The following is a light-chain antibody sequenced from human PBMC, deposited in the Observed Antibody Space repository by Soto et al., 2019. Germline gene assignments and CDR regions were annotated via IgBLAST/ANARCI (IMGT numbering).Light chain of an antibody. Sequence: QSALTQPASVSGSPGQSITIACTGTSSDIGGYNFVSWYQQHPGKAPKLLIYDVGNRPSGVSNRFSDSKSGNTASLTISGLQAEDEAHYYCNSYRTVSTYVFGTGTKVTVL. CDR2: DVG. CDR3: NSYRTVSTYV. V-gene: IGLV2-14*01. CDR1: SSDIGGYNF. J-gene: IGLJ1*01.